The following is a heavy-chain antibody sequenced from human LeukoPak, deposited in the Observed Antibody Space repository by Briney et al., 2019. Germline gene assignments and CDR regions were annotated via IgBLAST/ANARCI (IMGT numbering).Heavy chain of an antibody. D-gene: IGHD6-19*01. CDR1: DDSISRDF. V-gene: IGHV4-59*01. CDR3: ARLPDVSGWPFDY. J-gene: IGHJ4*02. CDR2: IRYSGRT. Sequence: PSETLALTCTASDDSISRDFWTLIRQPPGTALPWIRYIRYSGRTEYNPSLKTRVTISIQTSKNQFSLKLTSVTAADTAIYYCARLPDVSGWPFDYWGQGILVTVSS.